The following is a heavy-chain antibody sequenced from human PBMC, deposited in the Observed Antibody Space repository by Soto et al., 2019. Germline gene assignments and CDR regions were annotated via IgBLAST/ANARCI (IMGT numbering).Heavy chain of an antibody. CDR1: GFSLSTSGIC. Sequence: FGLTLVNPTQTLTLTCTFCGFSLSTSGICVSWIRQPPGKALEWLALIDWDDDKYYSTSLKTRLTISKDTSKNQVVLTMTNMDPVDTATYYCARTQTTAYYYYGMDVWGQGTTVTVSS. J-gene: IGHJ6*02. CDR3: ARTQTTAYYYYGMDV. V-gene: IGHV2-70*01. CDR2: IDWDDDK. D-gene: IGHD4-4*01.